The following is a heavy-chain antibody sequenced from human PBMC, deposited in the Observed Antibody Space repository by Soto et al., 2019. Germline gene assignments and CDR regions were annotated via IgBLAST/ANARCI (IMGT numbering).Heavy chain of an antibody. CDR3: AKDQETFYYDSLDY. CDR2: ISYDGSYK. V-gene: IGHV3-30*18. D-gene: IGHD3-22*01. J-gene: IGHJ4*02. Sequence: GGSLRLSCAASGVTLSNYGMHWVRQAPGKGLEWVAVISYDGSYKYYADSVKGRFTISRDNSKNTLYLQMNSLRAEDTAVYYCAKDQETFYYDSLDYWGQGTLVTVSS. CDR1: GVTLSNYG.